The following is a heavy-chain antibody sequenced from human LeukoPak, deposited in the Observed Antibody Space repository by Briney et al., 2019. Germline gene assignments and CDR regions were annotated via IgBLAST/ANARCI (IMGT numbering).Heavy chain of an antibody. CDR2: MNPNSGNT. CDR3: ARDSSSWYSGAFDI. J-gene: IGHJ3*02. CDR1: GYTFTSYD. Sequence: ASVKVSCKASGYTFTSYDINWVRQATGQGLEWMGWMNPNSGNTGYAQKFQGRVTITADKSTSTAYMELSSLRSEDTAVYYCARDSSSWYSGAFDIWGQGTMVTVSS. D-gene: IGHD6-13*01. V-gene: IGHV1-8*01.